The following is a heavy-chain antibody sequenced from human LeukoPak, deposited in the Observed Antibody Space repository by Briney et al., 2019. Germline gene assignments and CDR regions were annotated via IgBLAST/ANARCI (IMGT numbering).Heavy chain of an antibody. J-gene: IGHJ4*02. Sequence: GGSLRLSCAASGFTFNSHAMIWVRQAPGEGLECVSTISGSGGSGNYADPVKGRFTISRDNSKNTLYLQMNSLRAEDTAVYYCAKNMVVTVLNSYFDYWGQGTLVTVSS. V-gene: IGHV3-23*01. CDR1: GFTFNSHA. CDR2: ISGSGGSG. D-gene: IGHD2-21*02. CDR3: AKNMVVTVLNSYFDY.